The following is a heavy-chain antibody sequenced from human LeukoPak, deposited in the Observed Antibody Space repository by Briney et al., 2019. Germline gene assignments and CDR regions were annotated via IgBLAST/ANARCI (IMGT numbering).Heavy chain of an antibody. CDR2: ITSSSRFI. J-gene: IGHJ6*04. CDR1: GFSFSDAS. D-gene: IGHD6-6*01. V-gene: IGHV3-21*01. CDR3: ARPIAARGDV. Sequence: GGSLRLSCAASGFSFSDASLNWVRQAPGQGLEWVASITSSSRFIYYADSLKGRFTISRDDAKNSLYLQMNSLRAEDTAVYYCARPIAARGDVWGKGTTVTVSS.